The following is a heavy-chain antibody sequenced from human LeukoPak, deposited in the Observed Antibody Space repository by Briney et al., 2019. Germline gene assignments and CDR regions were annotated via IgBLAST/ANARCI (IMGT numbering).Heavy chain of an antibody. CDR3: ARGFPSSSRWFDP. J-gene: IGHJ5*02. V-gene: IGHV4-34*01. CDR2: INHSGST. Sequence: SETLSLTCGVYGGSFSGYHWTWIRLRPGKGLEWIGDINHSGSTHYNPSLKSRVTISVDTSNNQFSLKLHSVTAADAAVYYCARGFPSSSRWFDPWGQGTLVTVSS. D-gene: IGHD6-6*01. CDR1: GGSFSGYH.